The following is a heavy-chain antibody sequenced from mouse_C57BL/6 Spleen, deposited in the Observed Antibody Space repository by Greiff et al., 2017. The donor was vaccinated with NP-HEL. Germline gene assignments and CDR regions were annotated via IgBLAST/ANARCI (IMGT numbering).Heavy chain of an antibody. Sequence: DVKLVESGGGLVKPGGSLKLSCAASGFTFSDYGMHWVRQAPEKGLEWVAYISSGSSTIYYADTVKGRFTISRDNAKNTLCLQMTSLRSEDTAMYYCARDYYGSSPYAMDYWGQGTSVTVSS. CDR2: ISSGSSTI. CDR3: ARDYYGSSPYAMDY. CDR1: GFTFSDYG. D-gene: IGHD1-1*01. J-gene: IGHJ4*01. V-gene: IGHV5-17*01.